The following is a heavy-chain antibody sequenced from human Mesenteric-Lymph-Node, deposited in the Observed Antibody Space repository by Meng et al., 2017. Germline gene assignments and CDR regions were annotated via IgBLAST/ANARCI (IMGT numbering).Heavy chain of an antibody. V-gene: IGHV4-30-4*01. CDR3: ARDPTGGEDHQRV. D-gene: IGHD1-14*01. CDR2: IYYSGST. Sequence: VPGLVQPSQTLSPTCTVSGGFISSGDYYCSWIRQPPGKGLEWIGYIYYSGSTYYNPSLKSRVTMSVDNSKNQFSLKLNSMTAADTAVYYCARDPTGGEDHQRVWGQGTLVTVSS. CDR1: GGFISSGDYY. J-gene: IGHJ4*02.